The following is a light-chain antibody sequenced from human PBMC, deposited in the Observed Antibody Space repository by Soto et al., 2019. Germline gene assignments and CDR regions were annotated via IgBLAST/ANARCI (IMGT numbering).Light chain of an antibody. CDR2: DAS. V-gene: IGKV4-1*01. J-gene: IGKJ1*01. Sequence: DRVVTPSPHSLAVSLGKRATLNCKSSQNVLYSSDNKNYLAWYQHKPGKAPKFLIYDASSLESGVPSRFSGSGSGTEFTLTISNLQPDDFATYFCQQYTNYPRTFGQGTQVEIK. CDR3: QQYTNYPRT. CDR1: QNVLYSSDNKNY.